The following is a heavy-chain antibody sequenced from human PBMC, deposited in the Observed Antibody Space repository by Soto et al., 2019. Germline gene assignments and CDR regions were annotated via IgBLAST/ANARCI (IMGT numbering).Heavy chain of an antibody. CDR1: EFTFITYS. J-gene: IGHJ6*03. D-gene: IGHD3-10*01. CDR2: ISSSSGTI. Sequence: GGSLRLSCAASEFTFITYSMNWVRQAPGKGLEWLSYISSSSGTIYYADSVKGRFTTSRDNAKNSLYLQMNSLRAEDTAVYYCARWFAVRDYPYYYVDGWGKGTTGTVSS. CDR3: ARWFAVRDYPYYYVDG. V-gene: IGHV3-48*01.